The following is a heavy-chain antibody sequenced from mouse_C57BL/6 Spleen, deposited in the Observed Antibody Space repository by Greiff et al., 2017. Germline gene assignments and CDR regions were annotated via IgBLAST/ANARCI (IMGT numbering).Heavy chain of an antibody. CDR2: IDPSDSYT. J-gene: IGHJ2*01. D-gene: IGHD2-5*01. V-gene: IGHV1-69*01. Sequence: QVQLQQPGAELVMPGASVKLSCKASGYTFTSYWMHWVKQRPGQGLEWIGEIDPSDSYTNYNQKFKGKSTLTVDKSSSTAYMQLSSLTSEDSAVYYCARYSNPYYFDDWGQGTTLTVYS. CDR1: GYTFTSYW. CDR3: ARYSNPYYFDD.